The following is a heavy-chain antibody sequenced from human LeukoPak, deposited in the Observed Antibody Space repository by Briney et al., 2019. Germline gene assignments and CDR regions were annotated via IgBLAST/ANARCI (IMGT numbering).Heavy chain of an antibody. CDR3: ARDGRGIPVAGSPYGMDV. D-gene: IGHD6-19*01. CDR1: GFTFSIYW. J-gene: IGHJ6*02. Sequence: PGGSLRLSCAASGFTFSIYWMSWVRQAPGKGLEWVANIKQDGSEKYYVDSVKGRFTISRDNAKNSLYLQMNSLRAEDTAVYYCARDGRGIPVAGSPYGMDVWGQGTTVTVSS. V-gene: IGHV3-7*01. CDR2: IKQDGSEK.